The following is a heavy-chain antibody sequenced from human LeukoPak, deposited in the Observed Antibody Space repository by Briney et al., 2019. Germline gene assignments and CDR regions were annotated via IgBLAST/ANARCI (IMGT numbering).Heavy chain of an antibody. D-gene: IGHD3-16*02. V-gene: IGHV3-23*01. Sequence: PGGSLRLSCAASGFTFSKNAMSWVRQAPGKGLEWVSSITSSGSATCYADSVKGRFTISRDNSKNTLYLQMNGLRAEDTAVYYCARGVDVWGNYRQYYLDYWGQETLVTVSS. CDR2: ITSSGSAT. CDR1: GFTFSKNA. J-gene: IGHJ4*02. CDR3: ARGVDVWGNYRQYYLDY.